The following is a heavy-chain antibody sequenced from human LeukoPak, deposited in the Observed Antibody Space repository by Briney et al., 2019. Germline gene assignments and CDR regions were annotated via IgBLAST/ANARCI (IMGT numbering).Heavy chain of an antibody. CDR3: ARDLGGSCQFDP. V-gene: IGHV3-23*01. Sequence: GGSLRLSCAASGFTFSSYGMSWVRQAPGKGLERVSAISGSGGTTYHADSVKGRFTISRDNAKNSLYLQMNSLRAEDTAVYYCARDLGGSCQFDPWGQGTLVTVSS. D-gene: IGHD2-15*01. J-gene: IGHJ5*02. CDR2: ISGSGGTT. CDR1: GFTFSSYG.